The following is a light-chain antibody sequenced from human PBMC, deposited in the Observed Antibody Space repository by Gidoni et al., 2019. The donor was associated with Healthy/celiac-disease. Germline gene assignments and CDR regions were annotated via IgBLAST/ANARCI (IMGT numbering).Light chain of an antibody. V-gene: IGKV1-27*01. CDR2: AAS. J-gene: IGKJ3*01. CDR1: HGISNY. Sequence: DIQMTQSPSSLSASVGDRVTITCRASHGISNYLAWYQQKPGKVPKLLIYAASTLQSGVPSRFSGSGSGTDFTLTISSLQPEDVETYYCKKYKSAPFTFGPGTKVDIK. CDR3: KKYKSAPFT.